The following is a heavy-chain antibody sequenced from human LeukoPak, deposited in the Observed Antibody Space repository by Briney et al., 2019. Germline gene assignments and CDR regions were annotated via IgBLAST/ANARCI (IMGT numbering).Heavy chain of an antibody. Sequence: GGSLRLSCAASGFTFSFYWMSWVRQAPGKGLEWVANIKQDGSDKYYVDSVKGRFTISRDNAENSVYLQMNSLRAEDTAIYYCARDPGVVPAAYDYWGQGTLVSVSS. CDR3: ARDPGVVPAAYDY. J-gene: IGHJ4*02. V-gene: IGHV3-7*03. D-gene: IGHD2-2*01. CDR2: IKQDGSDK. CDR1: GFTFSFYW.